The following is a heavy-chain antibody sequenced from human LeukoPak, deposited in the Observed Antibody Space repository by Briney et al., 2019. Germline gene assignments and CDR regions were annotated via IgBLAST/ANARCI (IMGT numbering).Heavy chain of an antibody. D-gene: IGHD6-13*01. CDR2: ISTYNGNT. Sequence: GASVKVSCKASGYTFTSYAISWMRQAPGQGLEWMGWISTYNGNTNSAQKLQGRVTMTTDTSTSTAYMELRSLRSDDTAVYYCARVVAAGLNHFDYWGQGTLVTVSS. V-gene: IGHV1-18*01. J-gene: IGHJ4*02. CDR3: ARVVAAGLNHFDY. CDR1: GYTFTSYA.